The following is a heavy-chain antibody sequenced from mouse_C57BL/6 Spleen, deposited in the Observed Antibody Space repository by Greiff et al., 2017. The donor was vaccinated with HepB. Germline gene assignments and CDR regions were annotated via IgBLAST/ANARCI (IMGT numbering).Heavy chain of an antibody. J-gene: IGHJ3*01. D-gene: IGHD2-4*01. CDR1: GFSFNTYA. CDR2: IRSKSNNYAT. Sequence: EVQLVESGGGLVQPKGSLKLSCAASGFSFNTYAMNWVRQAPGKGLEWVARIRSKSNNYATYYADSVKDRFPISRDDSESMLDLQMNNWKTEDTAMYYCVSQRGYDYGAWFAYWGQGTLVTVSA. V-gene: IGHV10-1*01. CDR3: VSQRGYDYGAWFAY.